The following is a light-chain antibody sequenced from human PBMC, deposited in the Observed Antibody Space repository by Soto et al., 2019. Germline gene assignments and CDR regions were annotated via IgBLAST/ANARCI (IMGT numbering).Light chain of an antibody. CDR1: QSVSTW. CDR2: KAS. Sequence: DIQMTQSPSTLSASVGDRVIITCRASQSVSTWLAWYQQKPGKAPKLLIYKASTLEPGVPSRCSGSGSGTVFTLTINSLQPDDFATYYCQQYNSYSGTFGQGTKVDIK. J-gene: IGKJ1*01. V-gene: IGKV1-5*03. CDR3: QQYNSYSGT.